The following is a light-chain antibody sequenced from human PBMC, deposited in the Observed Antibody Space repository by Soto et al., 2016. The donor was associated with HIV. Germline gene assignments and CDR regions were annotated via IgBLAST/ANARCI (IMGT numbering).Light chain of an antibody. Sequence: DIQMTQSPSSLSASVGDTVTITCRASQDINNYLAWFQQKPGKVPKRLIYAASSLQSGVPSRFSGSRSGTDFTLTISSLQPEDFATYFCQQYKTYPLTFGGGTKVQIK. CDR1: QDINNY. J-gene: IGKJ4*01. V-gene: IGKV1-16*01. CDR3: QQYKTYPLT. CDR2: AAS.